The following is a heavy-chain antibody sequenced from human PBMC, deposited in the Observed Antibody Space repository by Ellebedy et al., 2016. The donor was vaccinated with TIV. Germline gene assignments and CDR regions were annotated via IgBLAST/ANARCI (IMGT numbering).Heavy chain of an antibody. CDR3: AVRPLAPNYFDS. J-gene: IGHJ4*02. CDR1: GFSFSTHW. D-gene: IGHD2-15*01. CDR2: IKEDGREK. Sequence: GESLKISCEVSGFSFSTHWMSWVRQAPGKGLEWVANIKEDGREKYYADSVKGRFTISRDNAKNSLYLQMNSLRGEDTAVYYCAVRPLAPNYFDSWGRGTLVTVSS. V-gene: IGHV3-7*01.